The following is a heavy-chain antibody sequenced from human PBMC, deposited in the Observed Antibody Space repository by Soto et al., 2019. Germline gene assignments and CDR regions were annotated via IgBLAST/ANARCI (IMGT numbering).Heavy chain of an antibody. V-gene: IGHV4-59*01. D-gene: IGHD3-3*01. CDR1: GGSISSYY. J-gene: IGHJ6*02. CDR2: IYYSGST. Sequence: ETLSLTCTVSGGSISSYYWSWIRQPPGKGLEWIGYIYYSGSTNYNPSLKSRVTISVDTSKNQFSLKLSSVTAADTAVYYCARDGSARHYDFWSGYYTSSRYYYYGMDVWGQGTTVTVSS. CDR3: ARDGSARHYDFWSGYYTSSRYYYYGMDV.